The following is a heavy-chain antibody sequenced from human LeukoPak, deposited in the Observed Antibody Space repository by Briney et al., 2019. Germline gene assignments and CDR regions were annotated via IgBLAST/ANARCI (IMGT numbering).Heavy chain of an antibody. CDR3: ARPTLTIAVAGYYFDY. Sequence: GASVKVSCKASGYTFTNYYMHWVRQAPGQGLEWMGVINPSDGTTSYAQKFQGRVAMTRDMSTSTVYVELSSLRSEDTAVYSCARPTLTIAVAGYYFDYWGQGTLVTVSS. J-gene: IGHJ4*02. CDR1: GYTFTNYY. D-gene: IGHD6-19*01. V-gene: IGHV1-46*01. CDR2: INPSDGTT.